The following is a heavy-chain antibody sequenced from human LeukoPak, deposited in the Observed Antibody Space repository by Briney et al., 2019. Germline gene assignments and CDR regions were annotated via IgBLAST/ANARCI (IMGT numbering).Heavy chain of an antibody. J-gene: IGHJ4*02. CDR3: ARDSSGYYYDY. D-gene: IGHD3-22*01. CDR2: INPSGGST. CDR1: GYTFTSYY. Sequence: ASVKVSCRASGYTFTSYYMHWVRQAPGQGLEWMGIINPSGGSTSYAQKFQGRVTMTRDTSTSTVYMELSSLRSEDTAVYYCARDSSGYYYDYWGQGTLVTVSS. V-gene: IGHV1-46*01.